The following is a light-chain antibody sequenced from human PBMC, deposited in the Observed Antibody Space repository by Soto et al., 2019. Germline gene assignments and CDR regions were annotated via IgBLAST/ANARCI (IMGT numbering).Light chain of an antibody. Sequence: QSALTQPRSVSGSPGQSVTISCTGTSSDVGGYNYVSWYQQHPGKAPKLMIYDVSKRPSGVPDRFSGSKSGNTASLTISGLQAEDEADYYCLLYYGDVNWVFGGGTKVTVL. CDR2: DVS. CDR3: LLYYGDVNWV. J-gene: IGLJ3*02. V-gene: IGLV2-11*01. CDR1: SSDVGGYNY.